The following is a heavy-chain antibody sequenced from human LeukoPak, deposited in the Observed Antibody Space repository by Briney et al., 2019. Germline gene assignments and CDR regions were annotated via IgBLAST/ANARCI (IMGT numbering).Heavy chain of an antibody. CDR2: IYSGGST. CDR1: GFTFSSYG. D-gene: IGHD5-12*01. Sequence: GGSLRLSCAASGFTFSSYGMSWVRQAPGKGLEWVSVIYSGGSTYYADSVKGRFTISRDNSKNTLYLQMNSLRAEDTAVYYCARGYSGYDPFDYWGQGTLVTVSS. CDR3: ARGYSGYDPFDY. J-gene: IGHJ4*02. V-gene: IGHV3-66*01.